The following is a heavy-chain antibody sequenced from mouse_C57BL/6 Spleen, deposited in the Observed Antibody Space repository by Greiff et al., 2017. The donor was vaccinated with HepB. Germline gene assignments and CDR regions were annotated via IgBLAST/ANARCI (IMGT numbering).Heavy chain of an antibody. CDR3: ARHMDYYGSSLGAMDY. CDR1: GYTFTDYY. J-gene: IGHJ4*01. V-gene: IGHV1-76*01. D-gene: IGHD1-1*01. CDR2: IYPGSGNT. Sequence: VQLQQSGAELVRPGASVKLSCKASGYTFTDYYINWVKQRPGQGLEWIARIYPGSGNTYYNEKFKGKATLTAEKSSSTAYMQLSSLTSEDSAVYFWARHMDYYGSSLGAMDYWGQGTSVTVSS.